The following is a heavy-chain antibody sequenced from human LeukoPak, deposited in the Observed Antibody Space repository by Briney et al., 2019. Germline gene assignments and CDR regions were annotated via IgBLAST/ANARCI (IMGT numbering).Heavy chain of an antibody. Sequence: GGSLRLSCAASGFIFGSYAMHWVRQAPGKGLECVPAISSNGGSTYYANSVKGRFTISRDNSKNTLFLQMGSLRAEDMAVYYCARKAAVFHGLDVWGQGTTVTVSS. J-gene: IGHJ6*02. CDR2: ISSNGGST. CDR3: ARKAAVFHGLDV. D-gene: IGHD6-13*01. V-gene: IGHV3-64*01. CDR1: GFIFGSYA.